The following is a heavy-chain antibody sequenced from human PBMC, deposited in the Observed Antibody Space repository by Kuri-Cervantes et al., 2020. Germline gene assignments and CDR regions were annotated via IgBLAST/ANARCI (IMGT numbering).Heavy chain of an antibody. Sequence: GGSLRLSCAASGFMFDDYAMDWVRQAPGMAEWVSGIGWNSVSIGYADSLKGRFSISRDNAKKSLYLQMNSLRVEDTAVYYCARVKGESSLFRAFDMWGQGTMVTVSS. CDR1: GFMFDDYA. V-gene: IGHV3-9*01. CDR2: IGWNSVSI. CDR3: ARVKGESSLFRAFDM. D-gene: IGHD3-16*02. J-gene: IGHJ3*02.